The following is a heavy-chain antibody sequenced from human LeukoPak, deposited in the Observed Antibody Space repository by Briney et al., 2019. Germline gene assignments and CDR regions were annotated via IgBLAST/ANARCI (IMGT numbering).Heavy chain of an antibody. CDR3: AREEVAAAGTLGWFDP. CDR1: GYTFTGYY. D-gene: IGHD6-13*01. Sequence: ASVKVSCKASGYTFTGYYMHWVRQAPGQGLEWMGWINPNSGGTNYAQKFQGRVTMTRDTSISTAYMELSRLGSDDTAVYYCAREEVAAAGTLGWFDPWGQGTLVTVSS. J-gene: IGHJ5*02. CDR2: INPNSGGT. V-gene: IGHV1-2*02.